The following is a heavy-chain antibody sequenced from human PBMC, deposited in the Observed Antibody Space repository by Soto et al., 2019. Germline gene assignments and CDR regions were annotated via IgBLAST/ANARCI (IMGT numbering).Heavy chain of an antibody. CDR2: ISTSGGTT. CDR3: ATGTAAPAH. D-gene: IGHD6-13*01. CDR1: GFTFSNFD. J-gene: IGHJ1*01. Sequence: GGSLRLSCAASGFTFSNFDMSWVRQAPGKGLEWVSGISTSGGTTYYADSVKGRFTSSRDNSKNTLYLQMTSLRAEDTAVYYCATGTAAPAHWGQGTLVTVSS. V-gene: IGHV3-23*01.